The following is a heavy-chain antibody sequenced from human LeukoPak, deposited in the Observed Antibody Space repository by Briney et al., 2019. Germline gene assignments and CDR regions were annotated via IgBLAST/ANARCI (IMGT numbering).Heavy chain of an antibody. CDR3: ARCIAVAGTIWFDP. J-gene: IGHJ5*02. CDR2: IKQDGSEK. V-gene: IGHV3-7*01. CDR1: GFTFSSYW. D-gene: IGHD6-19*01. Sequence: GGSLRLSCAASGFTFSSYWMSWVRQAPGKGLEWVANIKQDGSEKYYVDSVKGRFTISRDNAKNSLYLQMNSLRAEDTAVYYCARCIAVAGTIWFDPWGQGTLVTVSS.